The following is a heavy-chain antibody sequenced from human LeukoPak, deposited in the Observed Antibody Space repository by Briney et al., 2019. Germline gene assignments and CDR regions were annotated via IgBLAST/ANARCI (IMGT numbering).Heavy chain of an antibody. Sequence: SETLSLTCTVSGGSIFSYYWSWIRQSPGKGLEWIGYVYNGGSTNYNPSLKSRVTISVDTSKNQFSLKLSSVTAADTAVYYCARGSNELYCSGGSCYVNVRSYYFDYWGQGTLVTVSS. CDR1: GGSIFSYY. V-gene: IGHV4-59*12. CDR2: VYNGGST. J-gene: IGHJ4*02. D-gene: IGHD2-15*01. CDR3: ARGSNELYCSGGSCYVNVRSYYFDY.